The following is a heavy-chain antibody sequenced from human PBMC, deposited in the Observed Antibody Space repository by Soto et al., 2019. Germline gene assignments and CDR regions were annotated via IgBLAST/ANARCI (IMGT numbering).Heavy chain of an antibody. Sequence: QVQLQESGPGLVKPSETLSLTCTVSGGSVSSGSYYWSWIRQPPGKGLEWIGYIYYSGSTNYNPSLKSRVTISVDTSKNQFSLKLSSVTAADTAVYYCARVRYSKGAQFDYWGQGTLVTVSS. CDR3: ARVRYSKGAQFDY. D-gene: IGHD4-4*01. CDR2: IYYSGST. CDR1: GGSVSSGSYY. J-gene: IGHJ4*02. V-gene: IGHV4-61*01.